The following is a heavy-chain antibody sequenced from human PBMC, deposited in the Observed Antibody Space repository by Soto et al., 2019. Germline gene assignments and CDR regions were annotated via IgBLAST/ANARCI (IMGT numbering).Heavy chain of an antibody. CDR1: GFSFSSYW. J-gene: IGHJ4*02. D-gene: IGHD3-22*01. CDR2: IKQDGSEK. Sequence: GGSLRLSCAASGFSFSSYWMSWVRQAPGKGLEWVANIKQDGSEKYYVDSVKGRFTISRDNPRKSLFLQMNSLRADDAAVYYCARDKYYYESSLYRLYDYWGQGTLVTVSS. CDR3: ARDKYYYESSLYRLYDY. V-gene: IGHV3-7*01.